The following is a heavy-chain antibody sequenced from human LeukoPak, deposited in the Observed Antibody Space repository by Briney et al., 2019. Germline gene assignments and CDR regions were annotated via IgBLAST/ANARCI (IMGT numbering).Heavy chain of an antibody. J-gene: IGHJ4*02. CDR2: IKQDGSEK. D-gene: IGHD6-6*01. CDR3: AREARNIAARLDY. CDR1: GFTFSSYW. Sequence: GGSLRLSCAASGFTFSSYWMSWVRQAPGKGLEWVANIKQDGSEKYYVDSVKGRFTISRDNAKNSLYLQMNSLRAEDTAVYYCAREARNIAARLDYWGQGTLVTVSS. V-gene: IGHV3-7*01.